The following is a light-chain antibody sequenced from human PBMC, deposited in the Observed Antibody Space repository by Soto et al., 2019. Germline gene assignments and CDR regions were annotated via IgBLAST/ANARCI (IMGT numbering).Light chain of an antibody. CDR1: SSNVGSNP. V-gene: IGLV1-44*01. CDR3: AAWDDSLNALF. CDR2: SVN. J-gene: IGLJ2*01. Sequence: QAVVTQPPSASGTPGQRVTISCSGSSSNVGSNPVDWYQQIPGTAPKVLIYSVNQRPAGVPDRFSGSKSGTSASLAINGLQSEDGSNYYCAAWDDSLNALFFGGGTKLTVL.